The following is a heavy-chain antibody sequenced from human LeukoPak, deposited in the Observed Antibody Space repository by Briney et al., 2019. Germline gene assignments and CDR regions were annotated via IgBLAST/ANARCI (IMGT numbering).Heavy chain of an antibody. CDR2: ISYDGSNK. Sequence: GRSLRLSCAASGFTFSSYAMHWVRQAPGKGLEWVAVISYDGSNKYYADSVKGRFTISRDNSKNTLYLQMNSLRAEDTAVYYCARDRRLGGYHYFDYWGQGTLVTVSS. J-gene: IGHJ4*02. CDR1: GFTFSSYA. CDR3: ARDRRLGGYHYFDY. D-gene: IGHD3-16*01. V-gene: IGHV3-30-3*01.